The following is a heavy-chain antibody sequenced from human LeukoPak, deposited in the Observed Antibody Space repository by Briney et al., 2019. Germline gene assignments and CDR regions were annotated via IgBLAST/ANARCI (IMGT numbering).Heavy chain of an antibody. Sequence: GGSLRLSCAASGFTFSSYSMNWVRQAPGKGLEWVSSISSSSSYIYYADSVKGRFTIPRDNAKNSLYLQMNSLRAEDTAVYYCARGGNSGPYFDYWGQGTLVTVSS. D-gene: IGHD4-23*01. V-gene: IGHV3-21*01. CDR3: ARGGNSGPYFDY. J-gene: IGHJ4*02. CDR1: GFTFSSYS. CDR2: ISSSSSYI.